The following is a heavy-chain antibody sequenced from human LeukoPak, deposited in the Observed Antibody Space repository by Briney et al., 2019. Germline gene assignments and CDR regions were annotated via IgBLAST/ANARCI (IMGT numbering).Heavy chain of an antibody. CDR2: IRGSDGST. CDR1: GFPFSTYA. V-gene: IGHV3-23*01. D-gene: IGHD4-23*01. J-gene: IGHJ4*02. CDR3: AKDVYGDHGGLDY. Sequence: GGSLRLSCAASGFPFSTYAMSWVRQAPGKGLEWVSSIRGSDGSTYYADSVKGRFAISRDNSKNTLYLQMNSLSAEDTAVYYCAKDVYGDHGGLDYWGQGTLVTVSS.